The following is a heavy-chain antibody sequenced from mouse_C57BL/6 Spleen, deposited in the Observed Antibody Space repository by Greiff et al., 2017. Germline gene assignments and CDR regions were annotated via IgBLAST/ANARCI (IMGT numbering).Heavy chain of an antibody. D-gene: IGHD2-5*01. CDR2: IYPGSGST. CDR3: ARRDYSNYEGYAMDY. Sequence: QVQLQQPGAELVKPGASVKMSCKASGYTFTSYWITWVKQRPGQGLEWIGDIYPGSGSTKYNEKFKSKATLTVDTSSSTAYMQLSSLTSEDSAVYYCARRDYSNYEGYAMDYWGQGTSVTVSS. V-gene: IGHV1-55*01. J-gene: IGHJ4*01. CDR1: GYTFTSYW.